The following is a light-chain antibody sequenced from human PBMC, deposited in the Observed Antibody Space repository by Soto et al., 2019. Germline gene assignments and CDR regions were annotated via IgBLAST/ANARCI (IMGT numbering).Light chain of an antibody. J-gene: IGLJ2*01. Sequence: QPVLTQSPSASASLGASVKFTCTLSGGHSNYAIAWHQQQPEKGPRYLMKVNSDGSHSKGDGIPDRFSGSSSGTERYLTVSRLQSEDEADYYCQTWGTGVHVFGGGTKLTVL. CDR1: GGHSNYA. CDR2: VNSDGSH. CDR3: QTWGTGVHV. V-gene: IGLV4-69*01.